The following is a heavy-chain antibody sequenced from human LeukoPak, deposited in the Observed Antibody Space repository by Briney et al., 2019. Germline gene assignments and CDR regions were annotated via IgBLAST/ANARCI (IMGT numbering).Heavy chain of an antibody. D-gene: IGHD6-13*01. J-gene: IGHJ4*02. V-gene: IGHV3-23*01. CDR1: GFTFSTHA. CDR3: AKNEGISAAGIVGY. CDR2: ISGSGGST. Sequence: ERSLRLSCTASGFTFSTHAMSWVRQAPGKGLEWVSAISGSGGSTFYADSVEGRFTISRDNSKNTLYLQMNSLRAEDTALYYCAKNEGISAAGIVGYWGQGTLVTVSS.